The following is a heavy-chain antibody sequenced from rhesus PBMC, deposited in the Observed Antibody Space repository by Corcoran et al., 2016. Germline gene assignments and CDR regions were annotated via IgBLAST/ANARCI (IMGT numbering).Heavy chain of an antibody. J-gene: IGHJ4*01. CDR2: FFGSCGSP. D-gene: IGHD3-34*01. Sequence: QVQLQESGPGLVKPSETLSLTCTVSGGSISDSYYWSWTRQPPGKGLEWMGRFFGSCGSPHHPPPPMRRLPFSRNTTKNQFSLKLSSVTVADTARYYCAGSGTGVIIMEDYFDYWGQGVLVTVSS. CDR3: AGSGTGVIIMEDYFDY. V-gene: IGHV4-106*01. CDR1: GGSISDSYY.